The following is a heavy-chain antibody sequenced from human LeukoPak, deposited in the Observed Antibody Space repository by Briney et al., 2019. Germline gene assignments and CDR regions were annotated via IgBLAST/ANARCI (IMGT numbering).Heavy chain of an antibody. CDR1: GYTFTNYW. CDR2: IYPGDSDT. Sequence: GESLKISCKASGYTFTNYWIGWVRQMPGKGLEWMGIIYPGDSDTRYSPSFRGQVIISADKSIRTAYLQWTSLKASDTALYYCARHTGEVSHFEHWGQGSLVTVSS. CDR3: ARHTGEVSHFEH. J-gene: IGHJ1*01. D-gene: IGHD3-16*01. V-gene: IGHV5-51*01.